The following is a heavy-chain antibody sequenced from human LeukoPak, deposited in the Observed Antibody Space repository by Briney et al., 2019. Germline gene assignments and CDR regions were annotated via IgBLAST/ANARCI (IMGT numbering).Heavy chain of an antibody. D-gene: IGHD1-26*01. CDR1: GYTFSNSW. CDR2: IDPDDSET. J-gene: IGHJ5*02. CDR3: ARLRSYRNWFDP. V-gene: IGHV5-51*01. Sequence: GESLKISCRASGYTFSNSWIGWVRQMPGKGLEWMGIIDPDDSETSYSPSFQGQVTITADKSINTAYLQWSSLKASDTAMYYCARLRSYRNWFDPWGQGTLVTVSS.